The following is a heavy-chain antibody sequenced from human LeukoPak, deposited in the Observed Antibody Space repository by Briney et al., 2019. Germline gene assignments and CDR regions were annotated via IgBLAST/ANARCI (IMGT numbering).Heavy chain of an antibody. CDR2: IRSKANSYAT. D-gene: IGHD6-13*01. CDR1: GFTFSGSA. J-gene: IGHJ4*02. Sequence: GGSLILSCAASGFTFSGSAMHRVLQASGKGLEWFGRIRSKANSYATAYAASVKGRFTISRDDSKNTAYLQMNSLKTEDTAVYYCTRHNEQQLVRDLAFDYWGQGTLVTVSS. V-gene: IGHV3-73*01. CDR3: TRHNEQQLVRDLAFDY.